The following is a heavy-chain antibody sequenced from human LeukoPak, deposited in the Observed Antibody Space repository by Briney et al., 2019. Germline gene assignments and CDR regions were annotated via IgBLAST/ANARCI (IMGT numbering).Heavy chain of an antibody. V-gene: IGHV3-64D*06. D-gene: IGHD6-19*01. CDR3: VKGSGTGWYGH. J-gene: IGHJ4*02. Sequence: PGGSLRLSCSASGFTFNTYPMHWVRRAPGKGLEYVSAISSNGAATYYSDSVKGRFTISRDNSKNMLFLQMSSLRAEDTAVYFCVKGSGTGWYGHWGQGTLVTVSS. CDR2: ISSNGAAT. CDR1: GFTFNTYP.